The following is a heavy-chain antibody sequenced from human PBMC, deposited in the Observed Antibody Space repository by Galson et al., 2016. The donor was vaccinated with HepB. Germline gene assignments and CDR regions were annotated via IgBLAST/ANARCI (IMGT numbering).Heavy chain of an antibody. CDR3: VSRGAQWLVTADS. V-gene: IGHV3-64D*06. CDR2: ISSDGGST. Sequence: LRLSCAASTFLFSSYTMHWVRQAPGKGLEYVSAISSDGGSTYYIDSVKGRFTISRDNSKNSLYLQMTSLRTEDTAVHYCVSRGAQWLVTADSWGQGTLVVVSS. CDR1: TFLFSSYT. D-gene: IGHD5-12*01. J-gene: IGHJ4*02.